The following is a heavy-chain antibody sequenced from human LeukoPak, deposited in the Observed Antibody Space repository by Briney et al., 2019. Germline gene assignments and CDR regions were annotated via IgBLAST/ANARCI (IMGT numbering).Heavy chain of an antibody. CDR2: INYSGST. Sequence: SETLSLTCALCGGSLSGYYGSWIRQPPGKGLEGIGEINYSGSTNYNASLKSRVTISVDTSKNQFSLKLSSVTAADTAVYYCARGGGYDSAYSSSFLYYYYYYYMDVWGKGTTVTISS. CDR1: GGSLSGYY. V-gene: IGHV4-34*01. J-gene: IGHJ6*03. CDR3: ARGGGYDSAYSSSFLYYYYYYYMDV. D-gene: IGHD6-13*01.